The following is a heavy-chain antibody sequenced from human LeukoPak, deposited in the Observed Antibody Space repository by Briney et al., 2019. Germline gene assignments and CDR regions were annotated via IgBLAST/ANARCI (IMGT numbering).Heavy chain of an antibody. CDR3: AGQDDSSGGGGFDP. D-gene: IGHD3-22*01. J-gene: IGHJ5*02. Sequence: XCAASGFTFSSYGMXWVRQAPGKGLEWVAVIWYDGSNKYYEDSVKGGLTISRDNSKKTLYMQMNSLRAEDTAVYYCAGQDDSSGGGGFDPWGQGTLVTVSS. CDR2: IWYDGSNK. V-gene: IGHV3-33*01. CDR1: GFTFSSYG.